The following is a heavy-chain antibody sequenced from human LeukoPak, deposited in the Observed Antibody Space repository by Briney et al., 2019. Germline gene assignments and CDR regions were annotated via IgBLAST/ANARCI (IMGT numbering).Heavy chain of an antibody. CDR1: GFTFSAYS. Sequence: GGSLRLSCAASGFTFSAYSMNWVRQAPGKGLEWVSSITSSSTTMYYADSVKGRFTISRDNTKNSLYLQMNSLRAEDTAVYYCARDGFTKKQFDNYYYYYGMDVWGQGTTVTVSS. V-gene: IGHV3-48*04. D-gene: IGHD5-24*01. CDR3: ARDGFTKKQFDNYYYYYGMDV. CDR2: ITSSSTTM. J-gene: IGHJ6*02.